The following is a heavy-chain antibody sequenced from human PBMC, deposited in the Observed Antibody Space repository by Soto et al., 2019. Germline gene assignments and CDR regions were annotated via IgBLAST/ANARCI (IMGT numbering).Heavy chain of an antibody. CDR1: GGSIGNYY. V-gene: IGHV4-59*01. J-gene: IGHJ4*02. Sequence: QVQLQESGPGLVKPSETLSLTCTVSGGSIGNYYWSWIRQPPGKGLEWIGYIHFSGATSYNPSLKSRVIISVDTSKNQLSLSLTSVTAADTAVYYCAREYSGFEYWGPGRQVTVSS. CDR3: AREYSGFEY. CDR2: IHFSGAT. D-gene: IGHD3-22*01.